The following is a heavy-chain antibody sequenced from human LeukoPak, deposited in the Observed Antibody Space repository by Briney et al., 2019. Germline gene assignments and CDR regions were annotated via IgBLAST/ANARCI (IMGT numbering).Heavy chain of an antibody. Sequence: GGSLRLSCAASGFTFSSYAMSWVRQAPGKGLEWVSYISSSSSTIYYADSVKGRFTISRDNAKNSLYLQMNSLRAEDTAVYYCARDYGDYVHEYFQHWGQGTLVTVSS. V-gene: IGHV3-48*01. CDR2: ISSSSSTI. CDR1: GFTFSSYA. J-gene: IGHJ1*01. D-gene: IGHD4-17*01. CDR3: ARDYGDYVHEYFQH.